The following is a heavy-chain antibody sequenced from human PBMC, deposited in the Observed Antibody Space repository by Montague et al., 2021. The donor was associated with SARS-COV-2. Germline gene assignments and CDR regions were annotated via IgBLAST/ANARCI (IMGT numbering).Heavy chain of an antibody. CDR2: INWNGDST. CDR3: ARGVLYGSGSYEWFDP. J-gene: IGHJ5*02. CDR1: GFTFDDYG. Sequence: SLRLSCAASGFTFDDYGMSWVRQAPGKGLQWVSGINWNGDSTTXXXSXXXRFTISRDNAKNSLYLQMNSLRAEDTALYHCARGVLYGSGSYEWFDPWGQGTLVTVSS. V-gene: IGHV3-20*01. D-gene: IGHD3-10*01.